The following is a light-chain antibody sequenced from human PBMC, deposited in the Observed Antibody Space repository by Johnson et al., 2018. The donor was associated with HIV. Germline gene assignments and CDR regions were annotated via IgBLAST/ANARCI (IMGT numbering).Light chain of an antibody. CDR1: SSNIGKNY. Sequence: QSALTQPPSVSAAPGQMVSISCSGSSSNIGKNYVSWYQQFPGTAPKLLIHENKKRPSGIPDRFSGSKSGTSATLDITGLQTGDEADYYCGTWDSSLRAGFFGTGTKVTVL. V-gene: IGLV1-51*02. CDR3: GTWDSSLRAGF. CDR2: ENK. J-gene: IGLJ1*01.